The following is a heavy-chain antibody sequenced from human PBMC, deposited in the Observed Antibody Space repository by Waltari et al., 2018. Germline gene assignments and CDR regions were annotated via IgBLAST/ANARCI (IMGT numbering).Heavy chain of an antibody. Sequence: QVQLQESDSGLVKPSEPLALTCTVSGRSISSYYWSWIRQPPGKGLEWIGYIDHSGTTNYNPSLKSRVTISGDTSKNQFSLRLNSVTAADTAVYYCARTPWLYHVDYWGQGTLVTVSS. CDR2: IDHSGTT. J-gene: IGHJ4*02. D-gene: IGHD2-15*01. CDR3: ARTPWLYHVDY. V-gene: IGHV4-59*01. CDR1: GRSISSYY.